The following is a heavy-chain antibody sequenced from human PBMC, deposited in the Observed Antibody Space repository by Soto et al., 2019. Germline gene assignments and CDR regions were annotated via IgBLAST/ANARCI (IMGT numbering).Heavy chain of an antibody. J-gene: IGHJ6*02. CDR3: AKDSGRYDFYALAV. D-gene: IGHD3-3*01. V-gene: IGHV3-9*01. CDR2: ISWNGDTM. Sequence: GGSLRLSCEASGFSFDDYAMHWVRQAPGKGLEWVSGISWNGDTMVYADSVRGRFTISRDNSKDSLYLQMTSLRREDTAMYYCAKDSGRYDFYALAVWGQGTTVTVSS. CDR1: GFSFDDYA.